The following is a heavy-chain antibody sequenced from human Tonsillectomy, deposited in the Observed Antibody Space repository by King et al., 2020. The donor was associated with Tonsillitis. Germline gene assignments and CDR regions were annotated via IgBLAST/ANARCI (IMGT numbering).Heavy chain of an antibody. V-gene: IGHV4-34*01. Sequence: VQLQQWGAGLLKPSETLSLTCAVYGGSFSGYYWSWIRQPPGKGLEWIGEINHSGSTNYNPSLKSRVTISVDTSKNQFSLKLSSVTAADTAVYYCARVEMRVRYLPGYCSGGSCYSWFDPWGQGTLVTVSS. CDR3: ARVEMRVRYLPGYCSGGSCYSWFDP. D-gene: IGHD2-15*01. CDR1: GGSFSGYY. CDR2: INHSGST. J-gene: IGHJ5*02.